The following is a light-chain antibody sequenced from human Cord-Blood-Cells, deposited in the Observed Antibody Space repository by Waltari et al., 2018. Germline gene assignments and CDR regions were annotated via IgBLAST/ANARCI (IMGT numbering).Light chain of an antibody. CDR2: GAS. V-gene: IGKV3-15*01. CDR1: QSVSSN. Sequence: EIVMTESPATLSVYPGERATLACMASQSVSSNLAWYQQKPGQAPRLLIYGASTRATGIPARFSGSGSGTEFTLTISSLQSEDFAVYYCQQYNNWPPYSFGQGTKLEIK. J-gene: IGKJ2*03. CDR3: QQYNNWPPYS.